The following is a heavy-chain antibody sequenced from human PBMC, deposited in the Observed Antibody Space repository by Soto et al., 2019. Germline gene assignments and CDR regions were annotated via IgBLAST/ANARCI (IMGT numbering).Heavy chain of an antibody. Sequence: GGSLRLSCAASGFTFSNAWMSWVRQAPGKGLEWVGRIKSKTDGGTTDYAAPVKGRFTISRDDSKNTLYLQMNSLKTEDTAVYYCTTGDIVVLRSAVGLGVFDICGRGTMVT. D-gene: IGHD2-2*01. V-gene: IGHV3-15*01. CDR3: TTGDIVVLRSAVGLGVFDI. CDR2: IKSKTDGGTT. CDR1: GFTFSNAW. J-gene: IGHJ3*02.